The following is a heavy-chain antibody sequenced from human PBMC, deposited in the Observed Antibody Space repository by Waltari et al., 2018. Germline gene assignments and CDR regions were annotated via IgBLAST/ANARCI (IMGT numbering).Heavy chain of an antibody. CDR1: GFTFRSSA. Sequence: EVQLVESGVDLVQPGRSLRLSCAASGFTFRSSAMSWVRQAPGKGMEWVSAISGSGGSTYYADSVKGRFTISRDNSKNTLYLQMNSLRAEDTAVYYCAKDRSSGYYPFDYWGQGTLVTVSS. D-gene: IGHD3-22*01. V-gene: IGHV3-23*04. CDR2: ISGSGGST. J-gene: IGHJ4*02. CDR3: AKDRSSGYYPFDY.